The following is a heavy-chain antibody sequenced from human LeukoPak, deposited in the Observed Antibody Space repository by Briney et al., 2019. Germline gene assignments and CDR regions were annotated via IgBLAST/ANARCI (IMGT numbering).Heavy chain of an antibody. CDR1: GDSVSSNSAA. V-gene: IGHV6-1*01. D-gene: IGHD1-7*01. CDR3: AREGPEDNWNYVYSRWFDP. Sequence: SQTLSLTCAISGDSVSSNSAAWNWIRQSPSRGLEWLGRTYYRSKWYNDYAVSVKSRITINPDTSKNQFYLQLNSVTPEDTAVYYCAREGPEDNWNYVYSRWFDPWGQGTLVTVSS. CDR2: TYYRSKWYN. J-gene: IGHJ5*02.